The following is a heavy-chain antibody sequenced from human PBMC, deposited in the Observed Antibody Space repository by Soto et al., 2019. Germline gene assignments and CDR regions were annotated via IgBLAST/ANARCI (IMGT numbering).Heavy chain of an antibody. CDR2: ISSGRDTI. D-gene: IGHD1-26*01. V-gene: IGHV3-48*02. CDR1: GLTFSDYG. Sequence: EVQLVESGGGLAQPGGSLRLSCAASGLTFSDYGVTWVRQAPGKGLAWISYISSGRDTIYYADSVKGRFTIARDDAKETLFLQMNSLRDEDTAVYYCTRVSRTWEDDYWGRGTLVTVSS. CDR3: TRVSRTWEDDY. J-gene: IGHJ4*02.